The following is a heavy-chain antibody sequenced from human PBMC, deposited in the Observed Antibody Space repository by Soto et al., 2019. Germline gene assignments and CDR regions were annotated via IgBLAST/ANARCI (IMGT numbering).Heavy chain of an antibody. J-gene: IGHJ4*02. CDR1: GFTFTSSA. CDR3: AAVPVYDSSGYYYPALDY. V-gene: IGHV1-58*01. CDR2: IVVGSGNT. D-gene: IGHD3-22*01. Sequence: KVSCKASGFTFTSSAVQWVRQARGQRLEWIGWIVVGSGNTNYAQKFQERVTITRDMSTSTAYMELSSLRSEDTAVYYCAAVPVYDSSGYYYPALDYWGQGTLVTVSS.